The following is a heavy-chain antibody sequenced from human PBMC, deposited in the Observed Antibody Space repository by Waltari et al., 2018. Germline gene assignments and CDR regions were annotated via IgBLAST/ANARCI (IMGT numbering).Heavy chain of an antibody. D-gene: IGHD3-16*01. CDR3: ARDGGAGIRRFMWFDP. CDR2: ISSSSSYI. J-gene: IGHJ5*02. V-gene: IGHV3-21*01. Sequence: EVQLVESGGGLVKPGGSLRRSCAASGFTLSSYSMNWVRQAPGKGLEWVSSISSSSSYIYYADSVKARFTIARDNAKNSLYLQMNSLRAEDTAVYYCARDGGAGIRRFMWFDPWGQGTLVTVSS. CDR1: GFTLSSYS.